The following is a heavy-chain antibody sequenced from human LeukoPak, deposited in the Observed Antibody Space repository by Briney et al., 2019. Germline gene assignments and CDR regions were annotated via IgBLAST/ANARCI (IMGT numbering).Heavy chain of an antibody. CDR2: ISSNGGST. D-gene: IGHD6-19*01. CDR3: ARSGYSSGSADY. V-gene: IGHV3-64*01. Sequence: GGSLRLSCAASGFTFSSYAMHWVRQAPGKGLEYVSAISSNGGSTYYANSVKGRFTISRDNSKNTLYLQMGSLRAEDMAVYYCARSGYSSGSADYWGQGTLVTVSS. J-gene: IGHJ4*02. CDR1: GFTFSSYA.